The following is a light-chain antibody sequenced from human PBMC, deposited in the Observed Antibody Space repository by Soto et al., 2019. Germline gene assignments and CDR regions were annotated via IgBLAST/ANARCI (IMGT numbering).Light chain of an antibody. CDR1: QSVLYSSNNKNY. CDR2: WAS. CDR3: QQYYSTPLT. V-gene: IGKV4-1*01. Sequence: EIVMTQSPDSLAVSLGERATINCKSSQSVLYSSNNKNYLAWYQQKPGQPPKLLIYWASTRESGVPDRFSGSGSGKDFTLTISSLQAEDVAVYYCQQYYSTPLTFGGGTKVEIK. J-gene: IGKJ4*01.